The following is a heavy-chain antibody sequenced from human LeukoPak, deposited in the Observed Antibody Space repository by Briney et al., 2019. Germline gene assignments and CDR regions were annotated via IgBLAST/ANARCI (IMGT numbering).Heavy chain of an antibody. CDR3: ARDYYDSSGHPSFDY. Sequence: ASVKVSCKASGGTFTSYGISWVRQAPGQGLEWMGWISAYNGNTNYAQKLQGRVTMTTDTSTSTAYMELRSLRSDDTAVYYCARDYYDSSGHPSFDYWGQGTLVTVSS. CDR2: ISAYNGNT. V-gene: IGHV1-18*01. J-gene: IGHJ4*02. D-gene: IGHD3-22*01. CDR1: GGTFTSYG.